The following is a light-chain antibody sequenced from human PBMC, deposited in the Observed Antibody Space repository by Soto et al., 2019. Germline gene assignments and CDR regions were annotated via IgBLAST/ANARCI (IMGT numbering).Light chain of an antibody. J-gene: IGKJ1*01. CDR2: GAS. Sequence: EIVLTQSPGTLSLSPGERATLSCRASQSVSSSYLAWYQQKPGQAPRLLIYGASSRATGIPDRFSGSGSGTDFTLTISRLEPEDFAVSYCQEYCSSPPWTFGQGTKVEIK. CDR3: QEYCSSPPWT. CDR1: QSVSSSY. V-gene: IGKV3-20*01.